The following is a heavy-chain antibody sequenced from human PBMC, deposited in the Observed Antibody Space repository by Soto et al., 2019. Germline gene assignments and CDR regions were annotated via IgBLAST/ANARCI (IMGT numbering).Heavy chain of an antibody. CDR1: GGSISSYY. V-gene: IGHV4-59*08. J-gene: IGHJ4*02. CDR3: ARHEGGLRFLEWSSYFDY. CDR2: IYYSGST. D-gene: IGHD3-3*01. Sequence: QVQLQESGPGLVKPSETLSLTCTVSGGSISSYYWSWIRQPPGKGLEWIGYIYYSGSTNYNPSLKSRVTISVDTSKNQFSLKLSSVTAADTAVYYCARHEGGLRFLEWSSYFDYWGQGTLVTVSS.